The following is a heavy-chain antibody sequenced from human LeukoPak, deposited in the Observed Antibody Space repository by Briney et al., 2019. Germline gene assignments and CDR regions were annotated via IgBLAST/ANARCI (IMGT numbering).Heavy chain of an antibody. CDR1: EDTFTYYH. Sequence: ASVKVSCKASEDTFTYYHIHWVRQAPGQGGEWMGAVYATGGTTINTQNCQGRVTMTRDPSTGTVYMELSSLRFEDTAMYYCATEDPRSYYFDYWGQGLLVTVSS. V-gene: IGHV1-46*01. J-gene: IGHJ4*02. CDR3: ATEDPRSYYFDY. CDR2: VYATGGTT.